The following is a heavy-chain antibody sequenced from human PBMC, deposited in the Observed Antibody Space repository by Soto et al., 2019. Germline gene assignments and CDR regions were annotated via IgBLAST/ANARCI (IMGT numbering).Heavy chain of an antibody. CDR3: ARDLGIAAAGNYYYGMDV. Sequence: PGGSLRLSCAASGFTFSSYGMHWVRQAPGKGLEWVAVIWYDGSNKYYADSVKGRFTISRDNSKNTLYLQMNSLRAEDTAVYYCARDLGIAAAGNYYYGMDVWGQGPTVTVSS. J-gene: IGHJ6*02. V-gene: IGHV3-33*01. CDR2: IWYDGSNK. CDR1: GFTFSSYG. D-gene: IGHD6-13*01.